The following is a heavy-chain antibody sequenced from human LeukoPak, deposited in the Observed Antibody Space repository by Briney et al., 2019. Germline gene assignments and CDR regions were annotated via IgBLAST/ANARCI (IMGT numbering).Heavy chain of an antibody. CDR3: ARGLLLYMSEWFDP. Sequence: GASVKVSCRASGYTFTSYGISWVRQAPGQGLEWMGWMNPNSGNTGYAQKFQGRVTITRNTSISTAYMELSSLRSEDTAVYYCARGLLLYMSEWFDPWGQGTLVTVSS. CDR1: GYTFTSYG. J-gene: IGHJ5*02. V-gene: IGHV1-8*03. CDR2: MNPNSGNT. D-gene: IGHD2-2*02.